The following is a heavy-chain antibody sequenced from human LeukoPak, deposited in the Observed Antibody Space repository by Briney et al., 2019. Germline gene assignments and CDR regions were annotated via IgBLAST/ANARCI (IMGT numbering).Heavy chain of an antibody. CDR1: GYTFTSYA. CDR3: ARGGYSSSWRGNHFDY. V-gene: IGHV1-3*01. D-gene: IGHD6-13*01. CDR2: INAGNGNT. J-gene: IGHJ4*02. Sequence: ASVKVSCKASGYTFTSYAMHWVRQAPGQRLEWMGWINAGNGNTKYSQKFQGGVTITRDTSASTAYMELSSLRSEDTAVYYCARGGYSSSWRGNHFDYWGQGTLVTVSS.